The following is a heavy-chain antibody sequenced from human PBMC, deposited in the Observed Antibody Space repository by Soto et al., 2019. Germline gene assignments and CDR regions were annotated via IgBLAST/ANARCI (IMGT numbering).Heavy chain of an antibody. D-gene: IGHD3-3*01. Sequence: ASVKVSSKTSGYTFTCYYMHCVRQAPGQGLEWMGWINPNSGGTNYAQKFQGWVTMTRDTSISTAYMELSRLRSDDTAVYYCARDAPSNYDFWSGALDYWGQGTLVTVSS. CDR2: INPNSGGT. V-gene: IGHV1-2*04. CDR1: GYTFTCYY. CDR3: ARDAPSNYDFWSGALDY. J-gene: IGHJ4*02.